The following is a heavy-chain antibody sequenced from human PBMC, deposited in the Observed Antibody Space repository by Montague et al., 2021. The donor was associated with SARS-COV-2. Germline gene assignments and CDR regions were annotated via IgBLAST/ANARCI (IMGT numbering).Heavy chain of an antibody. V-gene: IGHV4-39*01. CDR2: IYYSGST. CDR1: GGSISSSSYY. Sequence: SETLSLTCTVSGGSISSSSYYWGWIHQPPGKGLEWIGSIYYSGSTYYNPSLKSRVTISVDTSKNQFSLKLSSVTAADTAVYYWARQNSITMIVVVTGGYWFDPWGQGTLVTVSS. J-gene: IGHJ5*02. CDR3: ARQNSITMIVVVTGGYWFDP. D-gene: IGHD3-22*01.